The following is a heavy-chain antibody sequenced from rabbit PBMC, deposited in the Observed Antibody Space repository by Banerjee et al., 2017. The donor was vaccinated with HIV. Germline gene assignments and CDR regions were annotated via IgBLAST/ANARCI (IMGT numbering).Heavy chain of an antibody. CDR2: INTISGDT. D-gene: IGHD6-1*01. V-gene: IGHV1S45*01. J-gene: IGHJ4*01. Sequence: QEQLEESGGDLVKPEGSLTLTCTASAFSFSNKYVMCWVRQAPGKGLEWIACINTISGDTVYATWAKGRFTSSKATWTTVTLQMTSLTAADTASYFCARDLADYGYATDFKLWGQGALVTVS. CDR3: ARDLADYGYATDFKL. CDR1: AFSFSNKYV.